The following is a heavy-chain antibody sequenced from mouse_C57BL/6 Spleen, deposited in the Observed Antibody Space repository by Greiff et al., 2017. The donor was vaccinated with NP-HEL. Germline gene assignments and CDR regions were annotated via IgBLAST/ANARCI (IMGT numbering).Heavy chain of an antibody. CDR2: IHPNSGST. CDR1: GYTFTSYW. CDR3: ARSYYYAAYDMDS. V-gene: IGHV1-64*01. D-gene: IGHD2-4*01. Sequence: QVQLQQPGAELVKPGASVKLSCKASGYTFTSYWMHWVKQRPGQGLEWIGMIHPNSGSTNYNEKFKSKATLTVDKSSSTAYMQLSSLTSEDSAVYYCARSYYYAAYDMDSGGQGTSATVSS. J-gene: IGHJ4*01.